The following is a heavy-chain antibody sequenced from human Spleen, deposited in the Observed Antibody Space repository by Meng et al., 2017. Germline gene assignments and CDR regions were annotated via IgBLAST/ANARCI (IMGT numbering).Heavy chain of an antibody. V-gene: IGHV6-1*01. J-gene: IGHJ4*02. CDR2: TYYRSKWYN. CDR1: GDSVSSNSAA. D-gene: IGHD7-27*01. Sequence: SETLSLTCAISGDSVSSNSAAWNWIRQSPSRGLEWLGRTYYRSKWYNDYAVSVKSRITINPDTSKNQFSLQLNSVTPEDTAVYYCAREDRQGTWGRNIKFFDSWGQGTLVTVSS. CDR3: AREDRQGTWGRNIKFFDS.